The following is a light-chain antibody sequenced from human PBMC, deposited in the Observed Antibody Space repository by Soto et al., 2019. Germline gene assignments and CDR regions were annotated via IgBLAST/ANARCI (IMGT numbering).Light chain of an antibody. J-gene: IGLJ2*01. CDR3: SSYTSSSTVV. V-gene: IGLV2-14*01. CDR2: EVS. CDR1: SSDVGGYDF. Sequence: QSALTQPASVSGSPGQSITISCTGTSSDVGGYDFVSWFQQHPGKAPKVIIDEVSNRPSGVSNRFSGSKSGNTASLTISGLQAEDEADYYCSSYTSSSTVVFGGGTKLTVL.